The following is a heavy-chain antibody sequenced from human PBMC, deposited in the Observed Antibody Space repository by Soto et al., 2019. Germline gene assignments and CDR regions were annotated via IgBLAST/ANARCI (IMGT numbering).Heavy chain of an antibody. D-gene: IGHD3-3*01. CDR2: MNPHSRTT. J-gene: IGHJ4*02. CDR3: TSGGGGTTILPHF. CDR1: GDTFTRYE. Sequence: QVQLVQSGAEVKRPGASVKVSCKASGDTFTRYEINWVRQAPGQGLEWMGWMNPHSRTTGLAQKFQGRLTLTRETSITTAYMELTSLSSDDTALYYCTSGGGGTTILPHFWAQGTLVTVSS. V-gene: IGHV1-8*01.